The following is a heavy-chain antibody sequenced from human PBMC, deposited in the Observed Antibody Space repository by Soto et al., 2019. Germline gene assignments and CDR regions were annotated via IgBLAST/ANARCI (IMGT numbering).Heavy chain of an antibody. D-gene: IGHD6-6*01. CDR1: GDSISSSY. J-gene: IGHJ5*02. V-gene: IGHV4-59*01. Sequence: QVQLQESGPGLVKPSETLSLTCTISGDSISSSYWNWIRQPPGKGLEWIGYMYYSGSTNYNPSLKSRVTISVDTSRNQFSLKLTSVTAADTAVYYCASQDHSRSLSGWFDPWGQGTLVTVSS. CDR3: ASQDHSRSLSGWFDP. CDR2: MYYSGST.